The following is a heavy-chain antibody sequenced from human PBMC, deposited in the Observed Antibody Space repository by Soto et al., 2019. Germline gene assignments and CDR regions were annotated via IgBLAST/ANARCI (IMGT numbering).Heavy chain of an antibody. V-gene: IGHV1-58*01. D-gene: IGHD3-22*01. J-gene: IGHJ4*02. CDR3: AAGDSSGYYGG. CDR2: ITVGTGNT. Sequence: SVKVSCKASGFIFTSSSVQWVRQARGQRLEWIGWITVGTGNTNYAQKFQERVTITRDTSTSTAYMELSNLRSEDTAVYYCAAGDSSGYYGGWGQGTQVTVSS. CDR1: GFIFTSSS.